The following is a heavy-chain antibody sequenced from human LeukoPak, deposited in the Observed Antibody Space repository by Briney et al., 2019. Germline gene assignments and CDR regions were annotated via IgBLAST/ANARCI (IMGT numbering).Heavy chain of an antibody. CDR2: MSGNGRST. CDR3: ANSPPLATLDYDILTSY. CDR1: GFTFSNYG. D-gene: IGHD3-9*01. V-gene: IGHV3-23*01. J-gene: IGHJ4*02. Sequence: GESLRLSCAASGFTFSNYGMSWVRQAPGKGPEWVSAMSGNGRSTYYADSVKGRFTISRDKSKKALHLQMNSLRAEDTAVYYCANSPPLATLDYDILTSYWGQGTLVTVSS.